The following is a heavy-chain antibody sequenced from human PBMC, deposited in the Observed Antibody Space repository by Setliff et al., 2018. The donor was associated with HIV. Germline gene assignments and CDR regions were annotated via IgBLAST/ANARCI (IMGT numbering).Heavy chain of an antibody. CDR2: INPNSGGT. CDR1: GDAFTDYY. J-gene: IGHJ3*02. CDR3: ARDPGYKSSWYGAFDI. Sequence: ASVKVSCKASGDAFTDYYIHWVRQAPGQGLEWMGWINPNSGGTNYAQKFQGRVTMTRDTSISTAFMDLSRLRSDDTAVYYCARDPGYKSSWYGAFDIWGQGTMVTVS. D-gene: IGHD6-13*01. V-gene: IGHV1-2*02.